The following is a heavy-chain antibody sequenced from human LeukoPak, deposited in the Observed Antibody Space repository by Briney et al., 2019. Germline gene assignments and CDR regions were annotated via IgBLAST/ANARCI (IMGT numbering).Heavy chain of an antibody. J-gene: IGHJ4*02. Sequence: PGGSLRLSCAASGFTVSNNYMNWVRQAPGKGLEWVSLIYSGGDTHYADSVKGRFTISRDNSKNTLYLQMNSLRAEDTAVYYCAKTDIVVVPAAMRGYYFDHWGQGTLVTVSS. CDR3: AKTDIVVVPAAMRGYYFDH. V-gene: IGHV3-66*01. CDR2: IYSGGDT. CDR1: GFTVSNNY. D-gene: IGHD2-2*01.